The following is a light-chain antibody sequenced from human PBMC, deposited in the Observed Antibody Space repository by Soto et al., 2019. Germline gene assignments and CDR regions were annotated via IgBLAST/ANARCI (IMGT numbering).Light chain of an antibody. Sequence: DIQMTQSPSTLSASVGDRVTITCRASQSISSWLAWYQQKPGKAPKLLIYDASSLESGVPSMFSGSGSGTEFTLTISSLQPDDFATYYCQQYNSYLRTFGQGTKVEIK. J-gene: IGKJ1*01. CDR3: QQYNSYLRT. CDR1: QSISSW. CDR2: DAS. V-gene: IGKV1-5*01.